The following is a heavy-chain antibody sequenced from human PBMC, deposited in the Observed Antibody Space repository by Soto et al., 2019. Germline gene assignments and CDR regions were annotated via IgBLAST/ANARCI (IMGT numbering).Heavy chain of an antibody. CDR3: AASCVACGGFNYYGMDV. V-gene: IGHV4-31*03. CDR1: GGSISSGGYY. CDR2: IYYSGST. J-gene: IGHJ6*02. Sequence: QVQLQESGPGLVKPSQTLSLTCTVSGGSISSGGYYWSWIRQHPGKGLEWIGYIYYSGSTYYNPSLKSRVTLSVDTSKNQFSLKLSYVTAADTAVYYCAASCVACGGFNYYGMDVWGQGTTVTVSS. D-gene: IGHD2-21*01.